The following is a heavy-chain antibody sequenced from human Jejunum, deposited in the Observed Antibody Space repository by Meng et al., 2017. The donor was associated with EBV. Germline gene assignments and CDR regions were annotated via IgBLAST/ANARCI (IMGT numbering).Heavy chain of an antibody. CDR2: VSDYGST. J-gene: IGHJ4*02. Sequence: QVRLQGSGPGLVEPSETLSLTCAVSGGSVSSGSYYWSWIRQPPGKGLEWIGFVSDYGSTRYNSSLKSRITISADTSKNQFSLKLTSVTPADTAIYYCARDFSSGYFAYWGQGTLVTVSS. CDR1: GGSVSSGSYY. CDR3: ARDFSSGYFAY. D-gene: IGHD3-22*01. V-gene: IGHV4-61*01.